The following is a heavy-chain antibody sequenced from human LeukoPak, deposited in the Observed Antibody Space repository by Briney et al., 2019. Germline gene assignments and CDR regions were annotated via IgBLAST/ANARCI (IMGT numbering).Heavy chain of an antibody. V-gene: IGHV3-23*01. CDR1: GFRFSTYA. Sequence: GGSLRLSCAASGFRFSTYAMSWVRQAPGKGLEWVSGVSASGGSTYYADSMKGRFTVSRDNSKNTLYLQMNSLRAEDTAVYYCAKDMFRSENSVPLNPPFDYWGQGTLVTVSS. CDR2: VSASGGST. J-gene: IGHJ4*02. CDR3: AKDMFRSENSVPLNPPFDY. D-gene: IGHD3-3*01.